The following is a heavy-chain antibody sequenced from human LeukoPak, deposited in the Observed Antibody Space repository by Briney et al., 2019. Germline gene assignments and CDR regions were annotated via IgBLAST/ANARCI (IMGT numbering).Heavy chain of an antibody. J-gene: IGHJ5*02. D-gene: IGHD2-21*02. CDR1: GGTFSGYA. Sequence: SVKVSCKASGGTFSGYAISWVRQAPGQGLEWMGRIIPIFGIANYAQKFQGRVTITADNSTSTAYMELSSLRSEDTAVYYCARVGGQAYCGGDCYYNWFDPWGQGTLVTVSS. V-gene: IGHV1-69*04. CDR3: ARVGGQAYCGGDCYYNWFDP. CDR2: IIPIFGIA.